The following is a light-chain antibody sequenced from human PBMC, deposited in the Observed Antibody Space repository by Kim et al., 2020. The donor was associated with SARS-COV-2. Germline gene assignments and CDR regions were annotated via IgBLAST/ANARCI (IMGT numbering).Light chain of an antibody. J-gene: IGLJ1*01. Sequence: GQSVTISCTGTSSDVRGYNYVSWYQQHPGKAPKRMIYEVSKRPSGVPDRFSGSKSGNTASLTVSGLQAEDEADYYCSSYAGSNNYVFGTGTKVTVL. CDR1: SSDVRGYNY. CDR3: SSYAGSNNYV. CDR2: EVS. V-gene: IGLV2-8*01.